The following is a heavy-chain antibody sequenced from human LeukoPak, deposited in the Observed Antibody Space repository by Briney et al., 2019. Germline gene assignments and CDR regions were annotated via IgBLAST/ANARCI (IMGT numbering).Heavy chain of an antibody. CDR3: ARDRSIAARFHY. Sequence: GGSLRLSCAASGFTFSSYSMNWVRQAPGKGLEWVSSISSSSSYIYYADSVKGRFTISRDNAKNSLYLQINSLRAEDTAVYYCARDRSIAARFHYWGQGTLVTVSS. V-gene: IGHV3-21*01. CDR2: ISSSSSYI. D-gene: IGHD6-6*01. J-gene: IGHJ4*02. CDR1: GFTFSSYS.